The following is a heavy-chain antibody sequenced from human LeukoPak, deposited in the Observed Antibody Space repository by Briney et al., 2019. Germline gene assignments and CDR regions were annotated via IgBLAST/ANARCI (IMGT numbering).Heavy chain of an antibody. CDR3: ARDQGILTEAKDAFDI. V-gene: IGHV1-2*02. Sequence: ASVKVSCKASGYTFTGYYMHWVRQAPGQGLEWMGWINPNSGGTNYAQKFQGRVTMTRDTSISTAYMELSRLRSDDTAAYYCARDQGILTEAKDAFDIWGQGTMVTVSS. J-gene: IGHJ3*02. D-gene: IGHD3-9*01. CDR1: GYTFTGYY. CDR2: INPNSGGT.